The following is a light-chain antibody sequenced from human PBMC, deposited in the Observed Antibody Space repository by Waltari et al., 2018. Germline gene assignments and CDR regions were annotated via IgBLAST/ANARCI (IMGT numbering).Light chain of an antibody. Sequence: EIVLTQSPGTLSLSPGERVTLSCRASQSVRSTYLAWYQQKPGQAPRLLIYGASTRATGIPDRFSGSGSGTDFTLTISRLEPEDFAVYYCQQYGTSPYTFGQGTKLEI. CDR3: QQYGTSPYT. CDR2: GAS. V-gene: IGKV3-20*01. J-gene: IGKJ2*01. CDR1: QSVRSTY.